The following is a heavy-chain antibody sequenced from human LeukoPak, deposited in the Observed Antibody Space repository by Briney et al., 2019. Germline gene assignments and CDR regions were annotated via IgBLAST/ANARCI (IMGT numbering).Heavy chain of an antibody. CDR3: AREPPPFYYYDSSGYYFEPLDY. CDR1: GYTFTGYY. D-gene: IGHD3-22*01. Sequence: ASVKVSCKASGYTFTGYYMHWVRQDPGQGLEWMGWISAYNGNTNYAQKLQGRVTMTTDTSTSTAYMELRSLRSDDTAVYYCAREPPPFYYYDSSGYYFEPLDYWGQGTLVTVSS. J-gene: IGHJ4*02. CDR2: ISAYNGNT. V-gene: IGHV1-18*04.